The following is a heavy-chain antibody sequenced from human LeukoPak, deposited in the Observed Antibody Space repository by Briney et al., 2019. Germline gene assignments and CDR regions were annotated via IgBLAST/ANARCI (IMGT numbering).Heavy chain of an antibody. CDR1: EFIFNDYY. J-gene: IGHJ4*02. Sequence: GGSLRLSCVVSEFIFNDYYMRWIRQAPGKGREWVADIGGSDSIVAYAASVRGRFSIASDFAKNSLYLEMNSLRAEDTAVYYCAREMVAGTFDSWGQGALVTVSS. CDR3: AREMVAGTFDS. D-gene: IGHD6-19*01. V-gene: IGHV3-11*01. CDR2: IGGSDSIV.